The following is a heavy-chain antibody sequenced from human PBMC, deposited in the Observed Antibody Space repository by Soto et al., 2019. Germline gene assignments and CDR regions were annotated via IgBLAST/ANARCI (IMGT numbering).Heavy chain of an antibody. CDR2: LFQTAST. Sequence: PSETLSLTCAVSGYSISRGYYWGWIRQPPGKGMEWIESLFQTASTYYNPSLKSRVTISLDTSKNQFSLNLNSVTAADTAVYYCVRDRRNNYVYYFGMDVWGQGTTVTVSS. V-gene: IGHV4-38-2*02. CDR3: VRDRRNNYVYYFGMDV. J-gene: IGHJ6*02. CDR1: GYSISRGYY.